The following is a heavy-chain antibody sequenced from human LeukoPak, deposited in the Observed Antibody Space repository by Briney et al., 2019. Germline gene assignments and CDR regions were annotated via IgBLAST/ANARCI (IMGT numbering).Heavy chain of an antibody. CDR1: GFTFSSYA. Sequence: GGSLRLSCAASGFTFSSYAMSWVRQAPGKGLEWVSAISGSGGSTYYADSVKGRFTISRDNSKNTLYLQTNSLRAEDTAVYYCAKVRAVAGMWNYYFDYWGQGTLVTVSS. CDR3: AKVRAVAGMWNYYFDY. J-gene: IGHJ4*02. CDR2: ISGSGGST. V-gene: IGHV3-23*01. D-gene: IGHD6-19*01.